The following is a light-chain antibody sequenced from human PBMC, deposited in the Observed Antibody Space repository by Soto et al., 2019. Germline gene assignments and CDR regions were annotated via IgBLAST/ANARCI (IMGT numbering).Light chain of an antibody. V-gene: IGKV1-39*01. CDR2: VAS. Sequence: DIQMTQSPSFLSASVGDRVTITCRASQDIGSSVNWYQQKPGKAPKFLIYVASSLHTGVPPRFSGSGSGTDFTLTISGLQAEDYAASFCQQTYSDPPWTFGQGTKVEV. CDR1: QDIGSS. CDR3: QQTYSDPPWT. J-gene: IGKJ1*01.